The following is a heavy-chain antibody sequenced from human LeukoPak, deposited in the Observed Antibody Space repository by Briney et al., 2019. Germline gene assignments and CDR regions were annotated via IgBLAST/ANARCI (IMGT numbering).Heavy chain of an antibody. D-gene: IGHD3-9*01. CDR3: GKSLLTGRPETLMD. CDR1: GFSFSNYG. V-gene: IGHV3-30*18. J-gene: IGHJ4*02. CDR2: ISYDGSNK. Sequence: PGGSLRLSCAASGFSFSNYGMHWVRQAPGKGLEWVAVISYDGSNKYYADSVKGRFTISRDNSKDTLYLQMNNLRAEDTAVYYCGKSLLTGRPETLMDWGQGTLVTVSS.